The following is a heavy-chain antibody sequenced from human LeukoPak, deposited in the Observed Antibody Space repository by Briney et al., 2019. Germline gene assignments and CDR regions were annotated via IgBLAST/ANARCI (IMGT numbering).Heavy chain of an antibody. CDR1: GGSISSGSYY. Sequence: PSQTLSLTCTVSGGSISSGSYYWSWIRQPAGKGLEWIGRIYTSGSTNYNPSLKSRVTISVDTSKNQFSLKLSSVTAADTAVYYCARSSGKSLGAFDIWGQGTMVTVSS. CDR3: ARSSGKSLGAFDI. J-gene: IGHJ3*02. D-gene: IGHD3-22*01. CDR2: IYTSGST. V-gene: IGHV4-61*02.